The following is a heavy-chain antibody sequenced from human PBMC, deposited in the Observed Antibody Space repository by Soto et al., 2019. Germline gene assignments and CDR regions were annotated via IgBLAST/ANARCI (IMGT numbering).Heavy chain of an antibody. CDR3: ASVIGGDSENYFDF. Sequence: SETLSLTCTVSGGSISRGGSYWSWIRQHPGRGLEWIGYIYYSGSTYYNTSLKSRVILSVDTSKNHFSLTLRSVTAADSAMYYCASVIGGDSENYFDFWGQGALVTV. V-gene: IGHV4-31*03. CDR2: IYYSGST. CDR1: GGSISRGGSY. D-gene: IGHD2-21*02. J-gene: IGHJ4*02.